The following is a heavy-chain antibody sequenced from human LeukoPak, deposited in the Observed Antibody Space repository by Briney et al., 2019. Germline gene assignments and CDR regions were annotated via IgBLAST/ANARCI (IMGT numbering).Heavy chain of an antibody. D-gene: IGHD2-2*01. CDR1: GYTFTSYD. J-gene: IGHJ6*02. CDR2: MNPNSGNT. Sequence: ASVKVSCKAPGYTFTSYDINWVRQATGQGLEWMGWMNPNSGNTGYAQKFQGRVTMTRNTSISTAYMELSSLRSEDTAVYYCAILVVVPAAIPLYYYYYGMDVWGQGTTVTVSS. CDR3: AILVVVPAAIPLYYYYYGMDV. V-gene: IGHV1-8*01.